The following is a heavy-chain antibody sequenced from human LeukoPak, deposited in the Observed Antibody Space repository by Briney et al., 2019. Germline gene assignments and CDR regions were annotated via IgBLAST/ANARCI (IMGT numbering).Heavy chain of an antibody. V-gene: IGHV1-8*01. CDR2: MNPNSGNT. D-gene: IGHD5-12*01. J-gene: IGHJ6*02. Sequence: ASVKVSCKASGYTFTSYDINWVRQATGQGLEWMGCMNPNSGNTGYAQKFQGRVTITRNTSISTAYMELSSLRSEDTAVYYCARGMVATPYYYYGMDVWGQGTTVTVSS. CDR1: GYTFTSYD. CDR3: ARGMVATPYYYYGMDV.